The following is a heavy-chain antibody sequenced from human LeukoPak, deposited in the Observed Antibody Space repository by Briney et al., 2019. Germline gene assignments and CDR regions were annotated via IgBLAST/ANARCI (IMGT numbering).Heavy chain of an antibody. J-gene: IGHJ4*02. Sequence: SETLSLTCAVYGGSFGGYYWSWIRQPPGKGLEWIGEINHSGSTNYNPSLKSRVTMSADTSKNQFSLKLSSVTAADTAVYYCARGRGYSSSSGDYWGQGTLVTVSS. D-gene: IGHD6-6*01. CDR3: ARGRGYSSSSGDY. CDR1: GGSFGGYY. CDR2: INHSGST. V-gene: IGHV4-34*01.